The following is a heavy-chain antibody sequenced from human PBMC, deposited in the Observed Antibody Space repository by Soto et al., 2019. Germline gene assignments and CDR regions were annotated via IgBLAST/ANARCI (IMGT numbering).Heavy chain of an antibody. J-gene: IGHJ6*02. Sequence: SETLSLTCTFSGGSISSGGYYWSWIRQHPGKGLEWIGYIYYSGSTYYNPPLKSRVTISVDTSKNQFSLKLSSVIAADTAVYYCARGRLRITIFGVAAYYYYYGMDVWGQGTTVTVSS. CDR1: GGSISSGGYY. CDR2: IYYSGST. D-gene: IGHD3-3*01. V-gene: IGHV4-31*03. CDR3: ARGRLRITIFGVAAYYYYYGMDV.